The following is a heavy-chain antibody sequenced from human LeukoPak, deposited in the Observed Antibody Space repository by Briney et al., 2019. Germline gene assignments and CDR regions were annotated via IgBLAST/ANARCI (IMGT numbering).Heavy chain of an antibody. D-gene: IGHD3-3*01. CDR1: GGSISSYY. J-gene: IGHJ4*02. V-gene: IGHV4-59*08. CDR2: NYYSGST. CDR3: ARLYYDSSGPQD. Sequence: SSETLSLTCTVSGGSISSYYWSWIRQPPGKGLEWIGYNYYSGSTNYNPSLKSRVTISVDTSKNQFSLKLSSVTAADTAVYYCARLYYDSSGPQDWGQGTLVTVSS.